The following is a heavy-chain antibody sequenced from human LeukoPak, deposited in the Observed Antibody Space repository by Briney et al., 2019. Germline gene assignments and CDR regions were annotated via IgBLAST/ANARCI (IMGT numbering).Heavy chain of an antibody. Sequence: GGSLRPSCAASGFTFDDYAMHWVRQAPGKGLEWVSGISWNSGSIGYADSVKGRFTISRDNSKNTLYLQMNSLRVEDTAVYFCATCSSSCSLSGMGYWGQGTLVTVSS. CDR2: ISWNSGSI. D-gene: IGHD2-2*01. V-gene: IGHV3-9*01. CDR1: GFTFDDYA. CDR3: ATCSSSCSLSGMGY. J-gene: IGHJ4*02.